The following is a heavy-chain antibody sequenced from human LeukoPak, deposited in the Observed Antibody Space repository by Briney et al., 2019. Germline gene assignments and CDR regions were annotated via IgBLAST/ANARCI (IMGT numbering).Heavy chain of an antibody. D-gene: IGHD6-19*01. CDR2: ISSGSSYI. CDR3: ARDPSSGWYGY. CDR1: GFTFSSYS. J-gene: IGHJ4*02. Sequence: GGSLRLSCAASGFTFSSYSMNWVRQAPGKGLEWVSSISSGSSYIYYADSVKGRFTISRDNAKNSLYLQMNSLRAEDTAVYYCARDPSSGWYGYWGQGTLVTVPS. V-gene: IGHV3-21*04.